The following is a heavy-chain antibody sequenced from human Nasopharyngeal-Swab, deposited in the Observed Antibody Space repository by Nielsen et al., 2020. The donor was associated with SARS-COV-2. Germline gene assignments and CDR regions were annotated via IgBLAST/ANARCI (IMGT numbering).Heavy chain of an antibody. CDR2: INHRGST. D-gene: IGHD7-27*01. J-gene: IGHJ6*03. CDR1: GGSFGADY. Sequence: SETLSLTCAVSGGSFGADYWGWIRQPPGRGLEWIGEINHRGSTNYNPSLKSRVTISVDPSKNQLSLRLSSVTAADTAVYYCARGLSGIVPSPILGLGPYYYYYYMDVWGKGTTVTVSS. V-gene: IGHV4-34*01. CDR3: ARGLSGIVPSPILGLGPYYYYYYMDV.